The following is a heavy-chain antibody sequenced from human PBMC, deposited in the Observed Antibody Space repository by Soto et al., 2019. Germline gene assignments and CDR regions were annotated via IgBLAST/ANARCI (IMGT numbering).Heavy chain of an antibody. J-gene: IGHJ3*02. CDR2: TYHSGST. Sequence: SETLSLTCAVSGGSISSGGYSWSWIRQPPGKGQEGIGYTYHSGSTYYNPSLKSRVTISVDRSKNQFSLKLSSVTAAVTFVYYCARVDYDSSAYAFDIWGQGTMVTVSS. CDR3: ARVDYDSSAYAFDI. CDR1: GGSISSGGYS. D-gene: IGHD3-22*01. V-gene: IGHV4-30-2*01.